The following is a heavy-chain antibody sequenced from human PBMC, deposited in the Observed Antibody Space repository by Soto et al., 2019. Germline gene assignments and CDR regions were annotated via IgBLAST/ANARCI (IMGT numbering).Heavy chain of an antibody. CDR3: AHIVVAGLGYYFDY. Sequence: QITLKESGPTLVKPTQTLTLTCTFSGFSLSSTRMAVGWIRQPPGKALEWLALIYWDDDKRYSPFLKSRLTSTKDTSKRQVVLTMSNMDPVDTARYYCAHIVVAGLGYYFDYWGQGTLVTFSS. J-gene: IGHJ4*02. CDR2: IYWDDDK. D-gene: IGHD6-19*01. CDR1: GFSLSSTRMA. V-gene: IGHV2-5*02.